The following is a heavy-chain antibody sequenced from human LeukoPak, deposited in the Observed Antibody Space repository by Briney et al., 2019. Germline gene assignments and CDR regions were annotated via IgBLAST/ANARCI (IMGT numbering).Heavy chain of an antibody. CDR1: GFTFSSYG. D-gene: IGHD3-22*01. CDR3: ARGKSYYYDSSGYGDY. J-gene: IGHJ4*02. V-gene: IGHV3-30*02. CDR2: IRYDGSNK. Sequence: GGSLRLSCAASGFTFSSYGMHWVRQAPGKGLEWVAFIRYDGSNKYYADSVKGRFTISRDNAKNSLYLQMNSLRAEDTAVYYCARGKSYYYDSSGYGDYWGQGTLVTVSS.